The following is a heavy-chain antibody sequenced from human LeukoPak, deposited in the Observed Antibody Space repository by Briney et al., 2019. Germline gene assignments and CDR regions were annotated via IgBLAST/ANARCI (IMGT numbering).Heavy chain of an antibody. D-gene: IGHD3-10*01. CDR3: ARVEEGYGSGRREDYFYYYMGV. J-gene: IGHJ6*03. V-gene: IGHV4-59*01. Sequence: SETLSLTCTASGGSISSYYWSWIRQPPGKGLEWIGYISYSGSTKYNPSLNSRVTMSVDTSKNRFSLRLSSVTAADTAIYYCARVEEGYGSGRREDYFYYYMGVWGQGTTVTISS. CDR2: ISYSGST. CDR1: GGSISSYY.